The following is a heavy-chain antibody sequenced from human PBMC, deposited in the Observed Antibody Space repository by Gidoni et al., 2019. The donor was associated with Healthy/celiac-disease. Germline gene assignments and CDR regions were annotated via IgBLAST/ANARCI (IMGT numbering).Heavy chain of an antibody. V-gene: IGHV1-24*01. Sequence: QVQLVQSGAEVKKPGASVKVSCKVSGDTLTELSMHWVRQAPGRGLEWMGGFDPEDGETIYAQKFQGRVTMTEDTSTDTAYMELSSLRSEDTAVYYCATKGIAVADNYYYYGMDVWGQGTTVTVSS. J-gene: IGHJ6*02. CDR1: GDTLTELS. CDR3: ATKGIAVADNYYYYGMDV. D-gene: IGHD6-19*01. CDR2: FDPEDGET.